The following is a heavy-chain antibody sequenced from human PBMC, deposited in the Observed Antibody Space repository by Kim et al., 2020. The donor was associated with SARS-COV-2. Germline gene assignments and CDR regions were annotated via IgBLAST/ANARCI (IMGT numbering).Heavy chain of an antibody. CDR2: IYYSGST. CDR3: ARQGSQDYYDSSGPFDY. J-gene: IGHJ4*02. D-gene: IGHD3-22*01. Sequence: SETLSLTCTVSGGSISSYYWSWIRQPPGKGLEWIGYIYYSGSTNYNPSLKSRVTISVDTSKNQFSLKLSSVTAADTAVYYCARQGSQDYYDSSGPFDYWGQGTLVTVSS. V-gene: IGHV4-59*08. CDR1: GGSISSYY.